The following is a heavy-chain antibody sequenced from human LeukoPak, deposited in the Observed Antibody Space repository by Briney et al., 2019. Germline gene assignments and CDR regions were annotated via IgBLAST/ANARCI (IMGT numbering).Heavy chain of an antibody. CDR3: AREGYSYGYDAFDI. CDR2: IYSGGST. Sequence: GGSLRLSCAASGFTVSSNYMSWVRQAPGKGLEWVSVIYSGGSTYYADSVKGRFTISRDNSKNTLYLQMNSLRAEVTAVYYCAREGYSYGYDAFDIWGQGTMVTVSS. CDR1: GFTVSSNY. V-gene: IGHV3-66*01. D-gene: IGHD5-18*01. J-gene: IGHJ3*02.